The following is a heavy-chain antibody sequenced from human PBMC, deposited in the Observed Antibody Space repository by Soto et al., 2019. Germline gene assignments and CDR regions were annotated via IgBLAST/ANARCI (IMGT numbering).Heavy chain of an antibody. CDR3: ARLSGYDPKSYYGMDV. CDR1: GVTFSSYA. CDR2: TIPIFGTA. V-gene: IGHV1-69*01. Sequence: QVQLVQSGAEVKKPGSSVKVSCKASGVTFSSYAISWVRQAPGQGLEWMGGTIPIFGTANYAQKFQGRVTITADQSTRTAYSELSSLRSEDTAVYYCARLSGYDPKSYYGMDVWGQGTTVTVS. J-gene: IGHJ6*02. D-gene: IGHD5-12*01.